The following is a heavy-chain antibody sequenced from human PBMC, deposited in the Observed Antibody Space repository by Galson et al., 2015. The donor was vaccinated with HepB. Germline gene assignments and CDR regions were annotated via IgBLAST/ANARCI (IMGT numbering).Heavy chain of an antibody. V-gene: IGHV3-74*01. J-gene: IGHJ5*02. CDR1: GFTFSSHW. CDR3: ASRYDFHPA. CDR2: INSYASVT. D-gene: IGHD3-3*01. Sequence: SLRLSCAASGFTFSSHWSHWVRHAPGEGLVWIARINSYASVTSYADSVKGRLTIARDTAKNTVYLEMNSLRVEDTAVYYCASRYDFHPAWGQGTLVTVSS.